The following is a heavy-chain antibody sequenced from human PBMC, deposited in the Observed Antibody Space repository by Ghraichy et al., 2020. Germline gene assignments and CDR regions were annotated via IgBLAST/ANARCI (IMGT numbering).Heavy chain of an antibody. CDR2: ISGSGGGK. J-gene: IGHJ4*02. CDR3: ARGKQLWSGVFDY. D-gene: IGHD3-10*01. Sequence: LSLTCAASGFTFYNYAMSWVRQAPGEGLEWVSSISGSGGGKYYADSVKGRFTVSRDKSKNTVYLQMNSLRAEDTAIYYCARGKQLWSGVFDYWGQGTLVTVSS. V-gene: IGHV3-23*01. CDR1: GFTFYNYA.